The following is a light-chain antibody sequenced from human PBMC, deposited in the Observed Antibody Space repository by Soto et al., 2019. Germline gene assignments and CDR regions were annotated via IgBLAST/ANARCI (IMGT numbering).Light chain of an antibody. CDR2: DAS. V-gene: IGKV1-13*02. CDR3: QQSNSFPLT. CDR1: QGVSSA. J-gene: IGKJ4*01. Sequence: AIQLTQSPSSLSASVGDRVTITCRASQGVSSALAWYQQKPGTPPKLLIYDASSLESGVPSRFSGSGSGTDFTLTISSLQPADFATYYCQQSNSFPLTFGGGTKVDI.